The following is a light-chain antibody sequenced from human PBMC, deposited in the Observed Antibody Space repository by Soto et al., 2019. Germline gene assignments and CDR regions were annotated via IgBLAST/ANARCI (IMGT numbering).Light chain of an antibody. V-gene: IGKV3-20*01. CDR3: GQFVSAPPRT. J-gene: IGKJ1*01. Sequence: EIVLTQSPGTLSLSPGERATFSCRASQSVRSGYLAWYQQKPGQAPRLLMYGASQRATDIPDRFSGGGSGTDFTLTISRLEPEDCAVYYCGQFVSAPPRTFGQGTRVEIK. CDR2: GAS. CDR1: QSVRSGY.